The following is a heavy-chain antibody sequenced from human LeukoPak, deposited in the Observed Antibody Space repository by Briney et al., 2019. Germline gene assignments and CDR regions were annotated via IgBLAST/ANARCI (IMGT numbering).Heavy chain of an antibody. CDR1: GGTFSSYA. Sequence: SVKVSCKASGGTFSSYAISWVRQAPGQGLEWMGGIIPIFGTANYAQKFQGRVTITTGESTSTAYMELSSLRSEDTAVYYCAAGYDRKTDDYWGQGTLVTVSS. V-gene: IGHV1-69*05. D-gene: IGHD3-22*01. CDR3: AAGYDRKTDDY. CDR2: IIPIFGTA. J-gene: IGHJ4*02.